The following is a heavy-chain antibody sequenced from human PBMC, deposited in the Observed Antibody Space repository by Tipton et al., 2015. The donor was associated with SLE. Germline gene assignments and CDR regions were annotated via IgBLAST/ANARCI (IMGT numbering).Heavy chain of an antibody. CDR3: ARGVRLWFGESHFDY. D-gene: IGHD3-10*01. J-gene: IGHJ4*02. V-gene: IGHV4-59*11. Sequence: TLSLTCTVSGGSISSHYWSWIRQPPGKGLEWIGYIYYSGSTNYNPSLKSRVTISVDTSKNQFSLKLSSVTAADTAVYYCARGVRLWFGESHFDYWGQGTLVTDPS. CDR1: GGSISSHY. CDR2: IYYSGST.